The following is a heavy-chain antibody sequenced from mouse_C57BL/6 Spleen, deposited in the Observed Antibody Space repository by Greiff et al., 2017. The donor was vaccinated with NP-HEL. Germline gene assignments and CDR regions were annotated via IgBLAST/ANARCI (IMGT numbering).Heavy chain of an antibody. CDR1: GYAFSSSW. D-gene: IGHD2-5*01. CDR2: IYPGDGDT. Sequence: QVQLQQSGPELVKPGASVKISCKASGYAFSSSWMNWVKQRPGKGLEWIGRIYPGDGDTNYNGKFKGKATLTADKSSSTAYMQLSSLTSEDSAVYFCAGRYSNFPDMDYWGQGTSVTVSS. CDR3: AGRYSNFPDMDY. J-gene: IGHJ4*01. V-gene: IGHV1-82*01.